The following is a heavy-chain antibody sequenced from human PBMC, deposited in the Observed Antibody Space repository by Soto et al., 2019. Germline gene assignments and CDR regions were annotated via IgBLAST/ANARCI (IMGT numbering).Heavy chain of an antibody. J-gene: IGHJ6*02. CDR3: AREPMYSSSWYGGGEDNYYYYGMDV. CDR2: ISSSSSYI. D-gene: IGHD6-13*01. Sequence: PGGSLRLSCAASGFTFSSYSMNWVRQAPGKGLEWVSSISSSSSYIYYADSVKGRFTISRDNAKNSLYLQMNSLRAEDTAVYYCAREPMYSSSWYGGGEDNYYYYGMDVWGQGTTVTVSS. V-gene: IGHV3-21*01. CDR1: GFTFSSYS.